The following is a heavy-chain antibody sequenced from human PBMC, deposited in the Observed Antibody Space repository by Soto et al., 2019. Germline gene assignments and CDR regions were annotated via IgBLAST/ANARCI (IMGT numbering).Heavy chain of an antibody. J-gene: IGHJ4*02. V-gene: IGHV1-3*01. CDR1: GYTFTAYA. CDR2: INVGTGDT. Sequence: QVQLVQSGAEVKKPGASVRVSCKASGYTFTAYAMDWVRQTPGQRLEWVGWINVGTGDTEYSQQFQGRVNITRDTSARTLYMELSSLRSEDTAVYYCARDVDTSMSAPLDYWGQGSLVTVSS. D-gene: IGHD5-18*01. CDR3: ARDVDTSMSAPLDY.